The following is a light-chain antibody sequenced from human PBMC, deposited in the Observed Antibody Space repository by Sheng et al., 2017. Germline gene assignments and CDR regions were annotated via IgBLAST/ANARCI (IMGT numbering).Light chain of an antibody. V-gene: IGLV2-14*02. CDR3: SSYTRSSAYV. Sequence: QSALTQPASVSGSPGQSITISCTGTSSDVGSYNLVSWYQQHPGKAPKLMIYDVGNRPSGVSNRFSGSKSGNTASLTISGLQAEDEADYYCSSYTRSSAYVFGTGTKVTVL. CDR2: DVG. CDR1: SSDVGSYNL. J-gene: IGLJ1*01.